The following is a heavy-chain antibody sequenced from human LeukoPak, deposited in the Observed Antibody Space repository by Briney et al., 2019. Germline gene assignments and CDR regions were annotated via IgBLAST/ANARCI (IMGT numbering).Heavy chain of an antibody. CDR2: LSGSSGNI. V-gene: IGHV3-23*01. CDR1: GFTFSNYG. J-gene: IGHJ5*02. Sequence: GGSLRLSCAASGFTFSNYGMSWVRQAPGKGLEWVSTLSGSSGNIYYAESVKGRFTISRDNSKNTLYLQMSSLRAEDTAVYYCAKGGYYYALDPWGQGTLVTVSS. CDR3: AKGGYYYALDP. D-gene: IGHD3-10*01.